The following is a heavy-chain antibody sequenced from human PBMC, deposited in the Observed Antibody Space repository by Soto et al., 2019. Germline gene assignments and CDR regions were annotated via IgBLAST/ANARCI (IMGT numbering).Heavy chain of an antibody. D-gene: IGHD1-26*01. V-gene: IGHV3-11*01. CDR1: GFTFSDYY. J-gene: IGHJ3*01. CDR2: ISSTGSSI. CDR3: ARDIGTMTGGVFDV. Sequence: QVQLVESGGGLVNPGGSLRLSCAASGFTFSDYYMGWIRQAPGKGLEWVAYISSTGSSIYYADSVKGRFTISRDNAKNSLYLQMNSLRADDTAVFYCARDIGTMTGGVFDVWGQGTVVTVSS.